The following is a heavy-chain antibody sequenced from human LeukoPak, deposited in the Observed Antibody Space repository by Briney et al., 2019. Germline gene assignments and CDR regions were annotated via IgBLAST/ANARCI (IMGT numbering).Heavy chain of an antibody. CDR3: ARRTAIIPGGFDH. V-gene: IGHV4-59*08. CDR1: GGSIRSYD. CDR2: ISYSGST. J-gene: IGHJ4*02. Sequence: SETLSLTCTVSGGSIRSYDWSWIRQPPGKGLDYIAYISYSGSTNYNPSLKSRVIISVDTSKNHFSLKLNSVTAADTAVYYCARRTAIIPGGFDHWGQGTLVTVSS. D-gene: IGHD5-24*01.